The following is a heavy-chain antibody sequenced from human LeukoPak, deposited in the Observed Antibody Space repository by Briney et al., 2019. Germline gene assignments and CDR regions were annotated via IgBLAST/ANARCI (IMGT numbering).Heavy chain of an antibody. D-gene: IGHD2-8*01. J-gene: IGHJ4*02. V-gene: IGHV3-23*01. CDR2: INGNGATT. Sequence: GVSVRLSCVASGFTFNNYAMHWVRQAPGMGLEWVFTINGNGATTSYTYSFRGRFLISRDNSRDSLDLQMMSAEAEAVSVYYCAKGDAAYCIDGICYEKPYYFNRWGQGTLVTVSP. CDR3: AKGDAAYCIDGICYEKPYYFNR. CDR1: GFTFNNYA.